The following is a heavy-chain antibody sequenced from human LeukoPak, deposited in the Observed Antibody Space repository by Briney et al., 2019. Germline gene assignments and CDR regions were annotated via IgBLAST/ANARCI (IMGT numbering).Heavy chain of an antibody. V-gene: IGHV3-66*01. CDR1: GLTVSGNY. J-gene: IGHJ3*02. Sequence: GRSLRLSCAPSGLTVSGNYMSCVRHAPGEWMEWHSFIYSGVSKYYAASVKGRFTISRDNSKNTLYLQMNSLRAEDTAVYYCARVFWEKDGFIGAFDIWGQGTMVTVSS. CDR2: IYSGVSK. CDR3: ARVFWEKDGFIGAFDI. D-gene: IGHD3-3*01.